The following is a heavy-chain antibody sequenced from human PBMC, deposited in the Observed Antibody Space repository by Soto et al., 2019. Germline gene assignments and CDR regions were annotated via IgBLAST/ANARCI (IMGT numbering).Heavy chain of an antibody. CDR2: INSDGSAT. D-gene: IGHD2-21*02. CDR1: GFTFKSYW. V-gene: IGHV3-74*01. Sequence: GSLRLSCATSGFTFKSYWMHWVRQAPGKGLVWVSGINSDGSATIYADSVKGRFTISRDNAKNTLYLQMSSLRAEDTAVYYCASEERSAYCRGDCYPDYWGQGTLVTVSS. J-gene: IGHJ4*02. CDR3: ASEERSAYCRGDCYPDY.